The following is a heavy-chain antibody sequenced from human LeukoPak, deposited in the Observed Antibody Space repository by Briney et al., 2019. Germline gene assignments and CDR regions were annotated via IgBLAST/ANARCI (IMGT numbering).Heavy chain of an antibody. Sequence: ASVKVSCKASGYTFTSYYMHWVRQAPGQGLEWMGWINPNSGGTNYVQNFQGRVTMTRDTSISTAYMELSRLTSDDTAVYYWARDRIYGDDGVCDYWGQGTLVTVSS. CDR1: GYTFTSYY. J-gene: IGHJ4*02. V-gene: IGHV1-2*02. CDR2: INPNSGGT. D-gene: IGHD4/OR15-4a*01. CDR3: ARDRIYGDDGVCDY.